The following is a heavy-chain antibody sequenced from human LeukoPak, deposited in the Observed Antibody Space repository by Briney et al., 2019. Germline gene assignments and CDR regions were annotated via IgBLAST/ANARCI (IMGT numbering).Heavy chain of an antibody. CDR1: GGSISSSSYY. Sequence: PSENLSVTCTGSGGSISSSSYYWGWIRQPPGKVLEWIGSIYYSGSTYYNPSLKSRVTISVDTSKNQFSLKLSSVTAADMAVYYCARLSSIAARGPFDYWGQGTLVTVSS. CDR2: IYYSGST. D-gene: IGHD6-6*01. CDR3: ARLSSIAARGPFDY. V-gene: IGHV4-39*01. J-gene: IGHJ4*02.